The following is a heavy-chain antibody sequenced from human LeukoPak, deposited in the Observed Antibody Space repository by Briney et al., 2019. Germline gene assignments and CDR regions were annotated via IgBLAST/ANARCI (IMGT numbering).Heavy chain of an antibody. CDR3: ARDPPTYYYDSSGRTFDY. J-gene: IGHJ4*02. D-gene: IGHD3-22*01. CDR1: GYTFTSYG. CDR2: ISAYNGNT. Sequence: ASVKVSCKASGYTFTSYGISWVRQAPGQGLEWMGWISAYNGNTNYAQKLQGRVTMTTDTSTSTAYVELRSLRSDDTAVYYCARDPPTYYYDSSGRTFDYWGQGTLVTVSS. V-gene: IGHV1-18*01.